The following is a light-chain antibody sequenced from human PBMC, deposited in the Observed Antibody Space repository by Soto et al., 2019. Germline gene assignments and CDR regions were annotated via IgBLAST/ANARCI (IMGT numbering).Light chain of an antibody. CDR3: MQNGHWPPYT. Sequence: DVVMTQSPLSLPVTLGQPASISCRSSQSLGHSAGNSYLNWFQQRPGKSPRRLIYKVCNRYSGVPEGFCGSGSGTDFTLKISRVEAEDVGIYYFMQNGHWPPYTFGQGTKLEIK. CDR2: KVC. V-gene: IGKV2-30*02. J-gene: IGKJ2*01. CDR1: QSLGHSAGNSY.